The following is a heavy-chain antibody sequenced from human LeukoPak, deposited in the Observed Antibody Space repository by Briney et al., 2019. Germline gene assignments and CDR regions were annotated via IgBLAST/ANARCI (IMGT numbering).Heavy chain of an antibody. CDR1: GGTFSSYA. CDR3: AIYLMVRGVPTDFDY. Sequence: SVKVSCKASGGTFSSYAISWVRQAPGQGLEWMGGIIPIFGTANYAQKSQGRVTITADKSTSTAYMELSSLRSEDTAVYYCAIYLMVRGVPTDFDYWDQGTLVTVSS. V-gene: IGHV1-69*06. J-gene: IGHJ4*02. D-gene: IGHD3-10*01. CDR2: IIPIFGTA.